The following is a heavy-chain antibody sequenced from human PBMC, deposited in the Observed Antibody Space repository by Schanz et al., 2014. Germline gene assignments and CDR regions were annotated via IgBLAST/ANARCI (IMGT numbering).Heavy chain of an antibody. J-gene: IGHJ4*02. CDR2: LWHDGSKK. CDR3: ARSRSGFYFDY. CDR1: GFTFSSYD. Sequence: VQLVESGGGLVQPGGSLRLSCVASGFTFSSYDVFWVRQAPGKGLEWVAILWHDGSKKYYADSVKGRFTISRDNAKNSLYLQMNSLRAEDTAVYYCARSRSGFYFDYWGQGTLVTVSS. D-gene: IGHD1-26*01. V-gene: IGHV3-33*01.